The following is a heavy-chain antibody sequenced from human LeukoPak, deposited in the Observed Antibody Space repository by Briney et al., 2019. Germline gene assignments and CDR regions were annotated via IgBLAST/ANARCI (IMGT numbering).Heavy chain of an antibody. D-gene: IGHD6-19*01. V-gene: IGHV3-23*01. Sequence: GGSLRLSCAASGFTFSNYAMSWVRQAPGKGLEWVSAISGSTGTTYYADSVKGRFTISRDRAKDTLYLQMNSLRAEDTAVYYCAKTFRAVASAFDYWAQGTLVTVSS. CDR1: GFTFSNYA. CDR2: ISGSTGTT. CDR3: AKTFRAVASAFDY. J-gene: IGHJ4*02.